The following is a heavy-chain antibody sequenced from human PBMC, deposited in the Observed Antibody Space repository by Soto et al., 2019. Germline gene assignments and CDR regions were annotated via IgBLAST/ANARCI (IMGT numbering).Heavy chain of an antibody. V-gene: IGHV4-34*01. Sequence: SETLSLTCAVYGGSFSGYYWSWIRQPPGKGLEWIGEINHSGSTNYNPSLKSRVTISVDTSKNQFSLKLSSVTAADTAVYYCARTAHDYGEHYYGMDVWGQGTTVTVSS. CDR2: INHSGST. CDR3: ARTAHDYGEHYYGMDV. CDR1: GGSFSGYY. J-gene: IGHJ6*02. D-gene: IGHD4-17*01.